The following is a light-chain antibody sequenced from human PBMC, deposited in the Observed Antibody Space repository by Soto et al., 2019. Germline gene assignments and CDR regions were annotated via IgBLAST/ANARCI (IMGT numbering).Light chain of an antibody. J-gene: IGLJ2*01. V-gene: IGLV2-18*02. Sequence: QSVLTQPPSVSGAPGQSVTISCTGTSGDVGTYNRVSWYRQPPGTAPKLLIYEVSNRPSGVPDRFSGSKSGNTASLTISGLQAEDEADYYCSSYASGAIVVFGGGTKVTVL. CDR3: SSYASGAIVV. CDR2: EVS. CDR1: SGDVGTYNR.